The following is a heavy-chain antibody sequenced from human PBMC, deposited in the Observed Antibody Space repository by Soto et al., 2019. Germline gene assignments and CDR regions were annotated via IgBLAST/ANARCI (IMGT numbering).Heavy chain of an antibody. V-gene: IGHV4-31*03. Sequence: SLTCRVSGDSTSRGGYYWSWIRQHPGKGLEWIGYIYWSGNTYFNPSLKSRVSISLGTSSNQFSLNLTSVTAADTAVYYCARGAADYGDAFDIWGQGTTVT. CDR1: GDSTSRGGYY. CDR3: ARGAADYGDAFDI. CDR2: IYWSGNT. D-gene: IGHD4-17*01. J-gene: IGHJ3*02.